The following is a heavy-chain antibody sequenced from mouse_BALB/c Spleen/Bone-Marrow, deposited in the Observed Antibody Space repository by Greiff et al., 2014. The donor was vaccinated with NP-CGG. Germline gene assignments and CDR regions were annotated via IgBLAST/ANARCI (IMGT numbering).Heavy chain of an antibody. Sequence: QVQLKESGPELVKPGASVKISCKASGYSFTSYYIHWVKQRPGQGLEWIGWIFPGSGNTKYNEKFKGKATLTADTSSSTAYMQLSSLTSEDSAVYFCARGRFTTVVATGATDYWGQGTSVTVSS. CDR1: GYSFTSYY. V-gene: IGHV1-66*01. CDR2: IFPGSGNT. D-gene: IGHD1-1*01. CDR3: ARGRFTTVVATGATDY. J-gene: IGHJ4*01.